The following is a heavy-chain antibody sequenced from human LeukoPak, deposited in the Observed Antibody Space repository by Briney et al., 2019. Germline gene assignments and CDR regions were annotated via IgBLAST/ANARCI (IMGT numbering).Heavy chain of an antibody. V-gene: IGHV3-74*01. CDR3: AMSDYAPSYYYYYMDV. Sequence: GGSLRLSCAASGFTLSNNWMDWVRQAPGKGLVWVSRINIDGSTTTYADSVKGRFTISRDNSKNTLYLQMNSLRAEDTAVYYCAMSDYAPSYYYYYMDVWGKGTTVTVSS. CDR2: INIDGSTT. CDR1: GFTLSNNW. D-gene: IGHD1-26*01. J-gene: IGHJ6*03.